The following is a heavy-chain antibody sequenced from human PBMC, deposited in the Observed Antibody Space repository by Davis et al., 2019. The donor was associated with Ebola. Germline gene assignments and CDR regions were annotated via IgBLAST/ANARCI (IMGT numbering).Heavy chain of an antibody. Sequence: SLKISCAASGFTFDDYAMHWVRQAPGKGLEWVSGISWNSGSIGYADSVKGRFTISRDNAKNSLYLQMNSLRAEDTAVYYCARNALRYGDYLLYYYGMDVWGQGTTVTVSS. CDR2: ISWNSGSI. CDR1: GFTFDDYA. J-gene: IGHJ6*02. D-gene: IGHD4-17*01. V-gene: IGHV3-9*01. CDR3: ARNALRYGDYLLYYYGMDV.